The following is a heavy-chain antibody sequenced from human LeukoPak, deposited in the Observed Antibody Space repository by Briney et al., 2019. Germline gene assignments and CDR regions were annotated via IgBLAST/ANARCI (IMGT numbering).Heavy chain of an antibody. CDR3: ARNCSSGNCYSGAFDI. D-gene: IGHD2-15*01. CDR2: IYYTGSP. Sequence: PSGTLSLTCTVSGASISSSNYYWGWIRQPPGKGLEWIGTIYYTGSPYYNPSLRGRVSRSVDKSKNHVSLNLNSVTAADTAVYYCARNCSSGNCYSGAFDIWGQGTTVTVSS. CDR1: GASISSSNYY. J-gene: IGHJ3*02. V-gene: IGHV4-39*02.